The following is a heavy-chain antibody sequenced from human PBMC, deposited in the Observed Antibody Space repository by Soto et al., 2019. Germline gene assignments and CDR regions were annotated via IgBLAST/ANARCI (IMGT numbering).Heavy chain of an antibody. V-gene: IGHV4-59*08. CDR3: ARLNRGGGGRLDY. D-gene: IGHD3-16*01. J-gene: IGHJ4*02. CDR1: GGYIISYC. Sequence: SATESRTYAGSGGYIISYCLRWFRQPPGKGLEWIGYIHYSGSTNYNPSLKSRVTISVDTSKNQFSLKLSSVTAADTAVYYCARLNRGGGGRLDYWGQGTLVTVSS. CDR2: IHYSGST.